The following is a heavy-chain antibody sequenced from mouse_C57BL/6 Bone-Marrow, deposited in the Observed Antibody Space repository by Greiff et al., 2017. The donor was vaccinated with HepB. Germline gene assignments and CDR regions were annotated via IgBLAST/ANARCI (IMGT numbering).Heavy chain of an antibody. CDR3: YGSGSHWYFDV. Sequence: QVQLQQSGAELVRPGTSVKMSCKASGYTFTNYWIGWVKQRPGHGLEWIGDIYPGGGYTNYNEKFKGKATLTADKSSSTAYMQFSSLTSEDSAIYYCYGSGSHWYFDVWGTGTTVTVSS. D-gene: IGHD1-1*01. CDR1: GYTFTNYW. J-gene: IGHJ1*03. CDR2: IYPGGGYT. V-gene: IGHV1-63*01.